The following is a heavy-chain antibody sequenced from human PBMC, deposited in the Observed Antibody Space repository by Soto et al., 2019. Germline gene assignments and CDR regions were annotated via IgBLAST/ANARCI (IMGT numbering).Heavy chain of an antibody. V-gene: IGHV4-4*02. CDR3: ASRVAGTSVDY. CDR1: GGSFTSNNW. Sequence: QVQLQESGPGLVKPSGTLSLTCAVSGGSFTSNNWWTWVRQHPGQGLEWIGKIYRTGSTNYNPSLKSRVTISLDKSENQFSLQVTSLTAADTAVYYCASRVAGTSVDYWGQGTLVTVSS. J-gene: IGHJ4*02. D-gene: IGHD1-7*01. CDR2: IYRTGST.